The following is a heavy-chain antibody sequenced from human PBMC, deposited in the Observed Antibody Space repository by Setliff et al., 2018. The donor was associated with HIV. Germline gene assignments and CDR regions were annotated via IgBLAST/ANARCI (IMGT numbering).Heavy chain of an antibody. CDR2: ISSSGSSI. V-gene: IGHV3-21*01. D-gene: IGHD6-13*01. J-gene: IGHJ6*02. Sequence: GGSLRLSCAASGFTFSSYTMNWVRQAPGKGLEWISYISSSGSSIYYADSVKGRFTISRDNAKNSLYLQMNSLRAEDTAVYYCARPGIAAYGMDVWGQGTTVTVSS. CDR3: ARPGIAAYGMDV. CDR1: GFTFSSYT.